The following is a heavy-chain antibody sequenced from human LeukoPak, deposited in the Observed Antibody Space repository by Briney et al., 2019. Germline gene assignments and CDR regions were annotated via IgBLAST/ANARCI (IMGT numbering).Heavy chain of an antibody. J-gene: IGHJ4*02. V-gene: IGHV4-34*01. CDR1: GGSFSGYY. CDR2: INHSGST. CDR3: ARHVTPTYFDY. Sequence: SETLSLTCAVYGGSFSGYYWGWIRQPPGKGLEWIGEINHSGSTNYNPSLKSRVTISVDTSKNQFSLKLSSVTAADTAVYYCARHVTPTYFDYWGQGTLVTVSS.